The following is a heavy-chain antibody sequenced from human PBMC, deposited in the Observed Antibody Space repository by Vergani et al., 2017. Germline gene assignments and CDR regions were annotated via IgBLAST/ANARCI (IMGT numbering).Heavy chain of an antibody. CDR3: AKVSRDSGNYRYFDY. Sequence: LQLQESGPGLVKPSETLSLTCTVSGDSMNTYYWTWIRQPPGKGLEWVSAISGSGGSTYYAASVKGRFTISRDNSKNTLYLQMNSLRAEDTAIYYGAKVSRDSGNYRYFDYWSEGALVTVSS. CDR1: GDSMNTYY. CDR2: ISGSGGST. D-gene: IGHD1-26*01. J-gene: IGHJ4*02. V-gene: IGHV3-23*01.